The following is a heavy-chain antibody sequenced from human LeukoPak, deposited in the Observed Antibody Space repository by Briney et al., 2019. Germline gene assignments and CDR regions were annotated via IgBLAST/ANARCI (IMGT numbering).Heavy chain of an antibody. D-gene: IGHD6-19*01. CDR3: ARDRGWDAFDY. J-gene: IGHJ4*02. CDR1: GGSFSGYY. Sequence: SETLSLTCAVYGGSFSGYYWSWIRQPPGKGLEWIGEINHSGSTNYNPSLKSRVTISVDTSKNQFSLKLSSVTAADTAVYYCARDRGWDAFDYWGQGTLVIVSS. V-gene: IGHV4-34*01. CDR2: INHSGST.